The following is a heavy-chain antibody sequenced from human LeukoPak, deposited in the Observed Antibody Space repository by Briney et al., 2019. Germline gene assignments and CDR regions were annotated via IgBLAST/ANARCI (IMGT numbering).Heavy chain of an antibody. J-gene: IGHJ4*02. CDR1: GFTYSSYS. CDR3: TTGATPHYM. CDR2: ITSSGRYI. Sequence: PGGSLRLSCAASGFTYSSYSMNWVRQAPGKGLEWVSSITSSGRYIYYADSVKGRFTISRDNYENSLYLQMNSLKTEDTAVYYCTTGATPHYMWGQGTLVTVSS. D-gene: IGHD1-26*01. V-gene: IGHV3-21*03.